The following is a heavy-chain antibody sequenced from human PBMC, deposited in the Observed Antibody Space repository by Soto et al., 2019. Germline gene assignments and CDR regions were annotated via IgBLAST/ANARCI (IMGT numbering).Heavy chain of an antibody. V-gene: IGHV3-9*01. CDR2: ISWNSGFI. CDR1: GFSFGDHA. CDR3: TKANTDYYYYYFMDV. D-gene: IGHD5-18*01. J-gene: IGHJ6*03. Sequence: EVRLVESGGGLVQPGKSLRLSCAASGFSFGDHAMHWVRQAPGKGLEWVSGISWNSGFIGYADSVQGRFTISRDNAKDSVYLQMNSLRPEDTALYYRTKANTDYYYYYFMDVWGRGTPVTVSS.